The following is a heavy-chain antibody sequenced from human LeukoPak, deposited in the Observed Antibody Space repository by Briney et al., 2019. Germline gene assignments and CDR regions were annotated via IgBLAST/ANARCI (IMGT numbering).Heavy chain of an antibody. J-gene: IGHJ4*02. CDR2: ISYDGSNK. Sequence: PGGSLRLSCAASGFTFSSYAMHWVRQAPGKGLEWVAVISYDGSNKYYADSVKGRFTISRDNSKNTLYLQMNSLRAEDTAVYYCASPPPSTSLNDYWGQGTLVTVSS. V-gene: IGHV3-30-3*01. CDR3: ASPPPSTSLNDY. D-gene: IGHD3-16*02. CDR1: GFTFSSYA.